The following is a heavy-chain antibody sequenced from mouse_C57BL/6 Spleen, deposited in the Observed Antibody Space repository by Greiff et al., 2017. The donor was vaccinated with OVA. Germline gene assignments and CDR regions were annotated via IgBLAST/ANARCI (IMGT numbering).Heavy chain of an antibody. CDR2: IWTGGGT. Sequence: VHLVESGPGLVAPSQSLSITCTVSGFSLTSYAISWVRQPPGKGLEWLGVIWTGGGTNYNSALKSRLSISKDNSKSQVFLKMNSLQTDDTARYYCARNNGSSSGWYCDVWGTGTTVTVSS. CDR1: GFSLTSYA. V-gene: IGHV2-9-1*01. J-gene: IGHJ1*03. D-gene: IGHD1-1*01. CDR3: ARNNGSSSGWYCDV.